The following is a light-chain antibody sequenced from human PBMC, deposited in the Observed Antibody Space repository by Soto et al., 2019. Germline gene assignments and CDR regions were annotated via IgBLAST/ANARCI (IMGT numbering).Light chain of an antibody. V-gene: IGLV2-14*01. Sequence: QSALTQPASVSGSPGQSITISCTGTSNDIGGYNYVSWFQQHPGRAPRFLIYDVNYRPSGVSNRFSGSKSGNTASLTISGLQAEDEADYYCSSYTSTSTPVIFGGGTKLTVL. CDR1: SNDIGGYNY. CDR3: SSYTSTSTPVI. CDR2: DVN. J-gene: IGLJ2*01.